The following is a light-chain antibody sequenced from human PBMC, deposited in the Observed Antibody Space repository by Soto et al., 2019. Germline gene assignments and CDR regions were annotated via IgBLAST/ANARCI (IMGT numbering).Light chain of an antibody. V-gene: IGKV3-15*01. CDR1: QNIGSS. Sequence: TQSPAVLSVSPGDRATLSCRASQNIGSSLAWYQQNPGQPPRLLIFGSSTRASAVPDRFSGSGSGPYFNLTISMLKAEDSAVYFCQQYNVWLSFGPGTKV. CDR2: GSS. J-gene: IGKJ3*01. CDR3: QQYNVWLS.